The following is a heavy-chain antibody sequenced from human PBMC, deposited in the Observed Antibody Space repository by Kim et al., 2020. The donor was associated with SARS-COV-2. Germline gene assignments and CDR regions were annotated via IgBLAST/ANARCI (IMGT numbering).Heavy chain of an antibody. D-gene: IGHD5-12*01. CDR1: GYTFTSYA. CDR3: ARGNSGYDIFSGFDY. CDR2: INAGNGNT. Sequence: ASVKVSCKASGYTFTSYAMHWVRQAPGQRLEWMGWINAGNGNTKYSQKFQGRVTITRDTSASTAYMELSSLRSEDTAVYYCARGNSGYDIFSGFDYWGQGTLVTVSS. J-gene: IGHJ4*02. V-gene: IGHV1-3*01.